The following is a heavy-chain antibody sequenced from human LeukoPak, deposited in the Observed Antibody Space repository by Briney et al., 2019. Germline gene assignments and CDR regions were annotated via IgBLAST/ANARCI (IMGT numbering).Heavy chain of an antibody. Sequence: GGSLRLSCAASGFTVSSNYMSWVRQAPGKGLEWVSVIYGGGSTYYADSVKGRFTISRDTSKNTLNLQMNSLRAEDTAVYYCASWPGGWYGEDSWGQGTLVTVSS. CDR2: IYGGGST. D-gene: IGHD6-19*01. CDR1: GFTVSSNY. V-gene: IGHV3-53*01. CDR3: ASWPGGWYGEDS. J-gene: IGHJ4*02.